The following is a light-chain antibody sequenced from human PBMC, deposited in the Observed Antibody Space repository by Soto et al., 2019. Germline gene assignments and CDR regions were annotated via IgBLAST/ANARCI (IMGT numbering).Light chain of an antibody. Sequence: QSVLTQPPSASGSPGQSVTISCTGTSSDVGGYNYVSWYQQHPGKAPKLMIYVVSKRPSGVPDRFSGSKSGNTASLTVSGLQDEDEADYYCSSYAGSNNVFGNGTKVTVL. V-gene: IGLV2-8*01. CDR2: VVS. CDR1: SSDVGGYNY. CDR3: SSYAGSNNV. J-gene: IGLJ1*01.